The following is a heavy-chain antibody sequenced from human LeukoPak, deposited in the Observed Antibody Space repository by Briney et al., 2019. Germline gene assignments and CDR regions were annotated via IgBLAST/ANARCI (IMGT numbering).Heavy chain of an antibody. CDR1: GYTFTSYG. CDR3: ARGGGVFDI. Sequence: SVKVSCKASGYTFTSYGISWVRQAPGQGLEWMGGIIPIFGTANYAQKFQGRVTITRNTSISTAYMELSSLRSEDTAVYYCARGGGVFDIWGQGTMVTVSS. V-gene: IGHV1-69*05. CDR2: IIPIFGTA. D-gene: IGHD3-10*01. J-gene: IGHJ3*02.